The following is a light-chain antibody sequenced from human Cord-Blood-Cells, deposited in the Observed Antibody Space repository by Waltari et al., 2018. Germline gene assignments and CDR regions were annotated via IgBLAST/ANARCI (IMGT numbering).Light chain of an antibody. CDR2: RNN. V-gene: IGLV1-47*01. CDR3: AAWDDSLSGV. Sequence: QSVLTQPPSASGTPGQRVTISCSGSSSNIGSNYGYWYQQLPGTAPKLLIYRNNQRPSGVPDRFSGSKSGTSASLAISGLRSEDGADYYCAAWDDSLSGVFGGGTKLTVL. J-gene: IGLJ3*02. CDR1: SSNIGSNY.